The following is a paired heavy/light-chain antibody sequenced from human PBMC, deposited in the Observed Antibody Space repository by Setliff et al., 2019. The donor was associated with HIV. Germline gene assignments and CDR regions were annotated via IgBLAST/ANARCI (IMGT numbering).Heavy chain of an antibody. V-gene: IGHV3-15*05. CDR2: VKSKTNGGTT. J-gene: IGHJ4*02. CDR3: TTDRPY. Sequence: EVQLVESGGGLVKPGGSLRLSCATSGFIFSNAWMNWVRQAPGKGLEWVGRVKSKTNGGTTDYAAPVKGRFTISRDDSKNTAYLQMNSLKTEDTAVYYCTTDRPYWGQGTLVTVSS. CDR1: GFIFSNAW.
Light chain of an antibody. J-gene: IGKJ1*01. CDR2: DAS. V-gene: IGKV1D-13*01. Sequence: AIQLTQSPSSLSASVGDRVTITCRASQGIAGAVAWYQQKPGKAPKLLIYDASTLESGVPSRFSGSGSGTDFTLTISSLQPEDFATYYCQQFNNYLAWTFGQGTKVEIK. CDR1: QGIAGA. CDR3: QQFNNYLAWT.